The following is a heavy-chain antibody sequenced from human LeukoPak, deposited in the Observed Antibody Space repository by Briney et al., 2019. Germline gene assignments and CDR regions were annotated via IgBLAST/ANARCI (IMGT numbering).Heavy chain of an antibody. D-gene: IGHD1-26*01. Sequence: GGSLRLSCAAPGLITDDYAIHWVRQAPGKGLEWVSLISGDGGSTFYADSVRGRFTISRDNSKNSLSLQVSSLRSEDTALYFCVRESERSGWFDHWGQGTLVTVSS. CDR2: ISGDGGST. J-gene: IGHJ5*02. CDR3: VRESERSGWFDH. CDR1: GLITDDYA. V-gene: IGHV3-43*02.